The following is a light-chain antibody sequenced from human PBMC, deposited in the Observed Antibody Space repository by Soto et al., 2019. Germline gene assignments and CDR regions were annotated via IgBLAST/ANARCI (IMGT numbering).Light chain of an antibody. V-gene: IGKV3-15*01. J-gene: IGKJ1*01. CDR3: HHYKTSWP. Sequence: EVVLGQCVGPLGGPPGERNTLSCRAGQTIYSNVAWYQQRPGQAPRLLIYRASTRATGVPARFSGSGSGTEFTLTISGLQSEELTLYDCHHYKTSWPFGQGTKVAI. CDR2: RAS. CDR1: QTIYSN.